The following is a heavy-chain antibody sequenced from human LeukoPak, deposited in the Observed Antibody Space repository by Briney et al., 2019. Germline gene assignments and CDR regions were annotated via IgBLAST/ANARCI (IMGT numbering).Heavy chain of an antibody. Sequence: SETLSLTCTVSGGSISSSSYYWGWIRQPPGKGLEWIGSIYYSGSTYYNPSLKSRVTISVDTSKNQFSLKLSSVTAADTGVYYCASARVGATNGGFDYWGQGTLVTVSS. CDR1: GGSISSSSYY. CDR3: ASARVGATNGGFDY. V-gene: IGHV4-39*01. D-gene: IGHD1-26*01. J-gene: IGHJ4*02. CDR2: IYYSGST.